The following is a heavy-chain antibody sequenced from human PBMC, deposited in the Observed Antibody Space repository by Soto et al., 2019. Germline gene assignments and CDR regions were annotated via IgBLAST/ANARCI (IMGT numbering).Heavy chain of an antibody. V-gene: IGHV4-59*08. CDR3: ARSYYAFWSGYFYVDV. J-gene: IGHJ6*03. CDR1: GGSISSYY. D-gene: IGHD3-3*01. Sequence: SETLSLTCTVSGGSISSYYWNWIRQPPGKGLEWIGYFYYSGSTNYNPSLKSRVTISADTSKNQFSLKLNSVTAADTAVYYCARSYYAFWSGYFYVDVWGKGTTVTVSS. CDR2: FYYSGST.